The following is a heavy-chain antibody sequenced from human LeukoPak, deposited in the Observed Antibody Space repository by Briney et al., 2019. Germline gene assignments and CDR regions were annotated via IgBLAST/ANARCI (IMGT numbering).Heavy chain of an antibody. CDR2: IYYSGST. V-gene: IGHV4-39*07. CDR3: ARDRSYYLGDAFDI. Sequence: SETLSLTCTVSGGSISSSSYYWGWIRQPPGKGLEWIGSIYYSGSTYYNPPLKSRVTISVDTSKNQFSLKLSSVTAADTAVYYCARDRSYYLGDAFDIWGQGTMLTVSS. D-gene: IGHD1-26*01. CDR1: GGSISSSSYY. J-gene: IGHJ3*02.